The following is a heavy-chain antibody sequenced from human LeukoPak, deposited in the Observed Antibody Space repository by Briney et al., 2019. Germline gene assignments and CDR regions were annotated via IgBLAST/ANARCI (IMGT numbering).Heavy chain of an antibody. Sequence: PGGSLRLSCEASGFTFDEYGMSWFRQSPGKGLKWVSAITNWNGGSTGYADSVRGRFTISRDNAKNSLYLQMNSLRAEDTALYYCPRSSHSSTDCYRAFDICGQGTMVTVSS. V-gene: IGHV3-20*04. J-gene: IGHJ3*02. CDR1: GFTFDEYG. CDR3: PRSSHSSTDCYRAFDI. D-gene: IGHD2-2*02. CDR2: ITNWNGGST.